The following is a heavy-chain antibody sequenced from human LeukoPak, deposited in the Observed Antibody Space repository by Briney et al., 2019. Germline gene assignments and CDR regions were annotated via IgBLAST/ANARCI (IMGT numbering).Heavy chain of an antibody. D-gene: IGHD4-11*01. CDR1: GFTFTNYA. J-gene: IGHJ4*02. CDR3: ARSPYSNYPTSDY. CDR2: ISSDGRDT. V-gene: IGHV3-30*04. Sequence: GGSLRLSCAVSGFTFTNYAMHWVRQAPGKGLEWLALISSDGRDTYYADSVKGRFTISRDNSKNTLFLQMNSLRAEDTAVYYCARSPYSNYPTSDYWGQGTLLTVSS.